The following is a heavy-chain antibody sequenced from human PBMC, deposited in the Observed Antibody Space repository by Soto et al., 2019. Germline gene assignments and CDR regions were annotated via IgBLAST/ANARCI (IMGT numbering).Heavy chain of an antibody. V-gene: IGHV1-69*01. CDR1: GGTFSSYA. J-gene: IGHJ6*02. CDR3: ARGGQNSGYDYYYYYGMDV. CDR2: SIPIFGTA. D-gene: IGHD5-12*01. Sequence: QVQLVQSGAEVKKPGSSVKVSCKASGGTFSSYAISWVRQAPGQGLEWMGGSIPIFGTANYAQKFQGRVTITADESTSTAYMELSSLRSEDTAVYYCARGGQNSGYDYYYYYGMDVWGQGTTVTVSS.